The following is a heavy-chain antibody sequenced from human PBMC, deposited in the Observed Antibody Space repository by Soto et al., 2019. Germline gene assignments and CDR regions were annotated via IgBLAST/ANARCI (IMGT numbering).Heavy chain of an antibody. CDR3: ARDRKKVTITQRITMVRGVLDV. Sequence: SETLSLTCAVYGGSFSGYYWSWIRQPTGKGLEWIGEINHSGSTNYNPSLKSRVTISVDTSKNRFSLKLSSVTAADTAVYYCARDRKKVTITQRITMVRGVLDVWGQGTTVTVSS. J-gene: IGHJ6*02. CDR2: INHSGST. V-gene: IGHV4-34*01. D-gene: IGHD3-10*01. CDR1: GGSFSGYY.